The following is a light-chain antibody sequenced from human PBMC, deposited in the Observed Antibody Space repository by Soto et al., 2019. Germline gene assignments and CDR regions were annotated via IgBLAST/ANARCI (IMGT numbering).Light chain of an antibody. CDR2: GAS. Sequence: EIVMTQSPGTLSVSPGERAILSCRASQSVSSNLAWYQQKPGQTPRLLIYGASTRATGIPARFSGSGSGTEFTLTISSLQSEDFAVYYCQQYNNGPPFTFGPGTKVDIK. CDR1: QSVSSN. CDR3: QQYNNGPPFT. J-gene: IGKJ3*01. V-gene: IGKV3-15*01.